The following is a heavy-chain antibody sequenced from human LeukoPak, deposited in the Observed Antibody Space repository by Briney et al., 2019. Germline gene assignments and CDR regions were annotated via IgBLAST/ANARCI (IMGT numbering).Heavy chain of an antibody. D-gene: IGHD1-26*01. CDR1: GLTFGSYD. Sequence: GGSLRLSCAVSGLTFGSYDMNWVRQAPGKGLEWVSAISSTGSTIFYADSLKGRFTISRDNAKNSLYLQMTSLRAEDTAVYYCARPGPATTNSYGMDVWGQGTTVTVSS. CDR2: ISSTGSTI. J-gene: IGHJ6*02. V-gene: IGHV3-21*01. CDR3: ARPGPATTNSYGMDV.